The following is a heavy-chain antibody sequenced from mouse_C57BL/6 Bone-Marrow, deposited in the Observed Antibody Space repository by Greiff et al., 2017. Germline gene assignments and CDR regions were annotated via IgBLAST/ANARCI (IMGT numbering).Heavy chain of an antibody. V-gene: IGHV5-12*01. D-gene: IGHD2-4*01. Sequence: EVQGVESGGGLVQPGGSLKLSCAASGFTFSDYYMYWVRQTPEKRLEWVGYISNGGGSTYYPDTVKGRFTISRDNAKNTLYLQMSRLKSEDTALYYCARDAITRRYYFDYWGQGTTLTVSS. CDR2: ISNGGGST. CDR3: ARDAITRRYYFDY. J-gene: IGHJ2*01. CDR1: GFTFSDYY.